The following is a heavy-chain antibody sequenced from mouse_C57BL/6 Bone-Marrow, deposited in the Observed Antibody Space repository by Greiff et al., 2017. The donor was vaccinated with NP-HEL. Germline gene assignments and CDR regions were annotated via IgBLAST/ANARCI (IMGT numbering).Heavy chain of an antibody. V-gene: IGHV1-55*01. CDR2: IYPGSGST. Sequence: QVQLQQSGAELVKPGASVKMSCKASGYTFTSYWITWVKQRPGQGLEWIGDIYPGSGSTNYNEKFKSKATLTVDTSSSTAYMQLSSLTSEDSAVYYCARKDYYGSLYYFDYWGQGTTLTVSS. CDR3: ARKDYYGSLYYFDY. CDR1: GYTFTSYW. J-gene: IGHJ2*01. D-gene: IGHD1-1*01.